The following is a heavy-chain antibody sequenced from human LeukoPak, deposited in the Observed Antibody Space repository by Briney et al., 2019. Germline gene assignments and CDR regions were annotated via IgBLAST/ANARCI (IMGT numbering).Heavy chain of an antibody. J-gene: IGHJ6*03. Sequence: GGSLRLSCAASGFTFSSYSMNWVRQAPGKGLEWISSITTSSSYTFYADSVKGRFTISRDNARNSLYLQMNSLTAEDTAVYYCARDPYSGAYGDTYYYFMDVWGKGTTVTISS. CDR1: GFTFSSYS. CDR3: ARDPYSGAYGDTYYYFMDV. CDR2: ITTSSSYT. D-gene: IGHD1-26*01. V-gene: IGHV3-21*01.